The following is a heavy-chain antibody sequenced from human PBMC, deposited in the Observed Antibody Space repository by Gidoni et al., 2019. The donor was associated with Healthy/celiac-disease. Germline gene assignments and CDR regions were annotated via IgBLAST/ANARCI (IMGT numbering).Heavy chain of an antibody. D-gene: IGHD3-10*01. V-gene: IGHV3-23*01. J-gene: IGHJ3*02. CDR1: GFTFSSYA. Sequence: EVQLLESGGGLVQPGGSLRLSCAASGFTFSSYAMSWVRQAPGKGLEWVSAISGSGGSTYYADSVKGRFTISRDNSKNTLYLQMNSLRAEDTAVYYCARIRHYRDGFPPVEAFDIWGQGTMVTVSS. CDR3: ARIRHYRDGFPPVEAFDI. CDR2: ISGSGGST.